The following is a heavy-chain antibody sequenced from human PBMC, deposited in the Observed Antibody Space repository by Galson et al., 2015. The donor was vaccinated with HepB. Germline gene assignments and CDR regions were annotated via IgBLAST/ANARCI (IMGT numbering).Heavy chain of an antibody. CDR1: GGTFSSYA. CDR2: IIPIFGTA. J-gene: IGHJ4*02. D-gene: IGHD5-24*01. V-gene: IGHV1-69*13. CDR3: ARDGLGRRDGYNYIPFDY. Sequence: SVTVSCKASGGTFSSYAISWVRQAPGQGLEWMGGIIPIFGTANYAQKSQGRVTITADESTSTAYMELSSLRSEDTAVYYCARDGLGRRDGYNYIPFDYWGQGTLVTVSS.